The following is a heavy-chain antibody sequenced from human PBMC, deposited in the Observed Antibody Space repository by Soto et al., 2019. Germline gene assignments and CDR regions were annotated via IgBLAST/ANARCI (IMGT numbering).Heavy chain of an antibody. Sequence: QVQLVQSGAEVKKPGASVKVSCKASGYTFTGNYMHWVRQAPGQGFEWMGWINVNSGGTKYAQKFQGWVTMTRDTSISTAYMERRRLRSDEPAVYYCARGDKLSLYPQLDYWGQGTLVNVSS. CDR1: GYTFTGNY. J-gene: IGHJ4*02. D-gene: IGHD3-16*02. V-gene: IGHV1-2*04. CDR2: INVNSGGT. CDR3: ARGDKLSLYPQLDY.